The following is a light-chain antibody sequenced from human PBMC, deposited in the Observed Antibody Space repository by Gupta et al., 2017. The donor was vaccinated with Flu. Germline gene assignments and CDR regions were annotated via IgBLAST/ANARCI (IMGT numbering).Light chain of an antibody. V-gene: IGKV1-33*01. J-gene: IGKJ4*01. Sequence: DIQMTQSPSSLSASVGDRVTITCQASQDINNYLNWYQQKPGKAPKLLIYDASNLKTGVPSRFSGSGSGTDFTCTITSLQPEDIATYYCQQYDNLPLTFGGGTKVEIK. CDR2: DAS. CDR1: QDINNY. CDR3: QQYDNLPLT.